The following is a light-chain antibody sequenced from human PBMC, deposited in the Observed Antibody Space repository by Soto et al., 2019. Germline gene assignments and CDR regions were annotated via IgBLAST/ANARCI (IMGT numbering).Light chain of an antibody. CDR1: SSNIGSNY. CDR2: RNN. CDR3: AAWDDSLSGLV. J-gene: IGLJ2*01. V-gene: IGLV1-47*01. Sequence: QSVLTQPPSASGTPGQRVTISCSGSSSNIGSNYVYWYQQFPGTAPKLLIYRNNQRPSGVPDRFSGSKSGTSVSLAISGLRSEDEADYYCAAWDDSLSGLVFGGGTKVTVL.